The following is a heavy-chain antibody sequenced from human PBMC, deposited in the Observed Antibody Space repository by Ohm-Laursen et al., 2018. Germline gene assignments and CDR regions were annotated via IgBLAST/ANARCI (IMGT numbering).Heavy chain of an antibody. CDR2: ISFDGSKA. J-gene: IGHJ4*02. V-gene: IGHV3-30*18. Sequence: SLRLSCAASGFSLSDCGMHWVRQAPGKGLQWVAVISFDGSKAYYADSVKGRFTISRDKSKNTLYLQMNSLKSEDTAAYHCAKERSSGEIEYWGQGTLVTVSS. D-gene: IGHD2-15*01. CDR3: AKERSSGEIEY. CDR1: GFSLSDCG.